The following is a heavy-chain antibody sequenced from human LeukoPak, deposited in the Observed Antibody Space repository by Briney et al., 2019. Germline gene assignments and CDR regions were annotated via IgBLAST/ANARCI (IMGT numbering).Heavy chain of an antibody. V-gene: IGHV3-23*01. Sequence: GRSLRLSCAASGFTFNSYGMHWVRQAPGKGLEWVSAISGSGGSTYYADSVKGRFTISRDNSKNTLYLQMNSLRAEDTAVYYCAKDPDSSGGVDYFDYWGQGTLVTVSS. D-gene: IGHD3-22*01. CDR1: GFTFNSYG. CDR3: AKDPDSSGGVDYFDY. J-gene: IGHJ4*02. CDR2: ISGSGGST.